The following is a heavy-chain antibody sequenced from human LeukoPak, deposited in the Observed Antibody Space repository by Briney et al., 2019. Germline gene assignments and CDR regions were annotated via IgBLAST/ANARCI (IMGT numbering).Heavy chain of an antibody. D-gene: IGHD2-2*01. J-gene: IGHJ5*02. CDR3: ARDPRWLTPDCTSTSCYENYFDP. Sequence: PSETLSLTCGVSGYSISSGYQWAWIRQSPGKGLEWIGSIYHSGSAHYNPSLKSRVTISVETSKKQSSLNMYSVTAPDTAVYYCARDPRWLTPDCTSTSCYENYFDPWGQGTLVTVSS. CDR1: GYSISSGYQ. CDR2: IYHSGSA. V-gene: IGHV4-38-2*02.